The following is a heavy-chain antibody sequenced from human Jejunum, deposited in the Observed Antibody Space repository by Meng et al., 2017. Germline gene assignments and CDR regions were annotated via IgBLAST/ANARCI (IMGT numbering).Heavy chain of an antibody. J-gene: IGHJ4*02. CDR2: IYHSGRS. D-gene: IGHD3-16*01. Sequence: QGNLKEAGPGLVKPSGTLSLTCEVSGDSISSTSWWDWLRQPPGKGLEWIGEIYHSGRSNFIPSLKRRVSISLDESKNQFSLTLNSVTAADTAVYYCARGVGDIRFGFDYWGQGILVTVSS. V-gene: IGHV4-4*02. CDR1: GDSISSTSW. CDR3: ARGVGDIRFGFDY.